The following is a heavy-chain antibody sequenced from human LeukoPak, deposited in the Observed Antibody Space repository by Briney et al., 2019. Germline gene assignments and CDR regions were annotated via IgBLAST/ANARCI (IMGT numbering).Heavy chain of an antibody. Sequence: GGSLRLSCAASGFTFSSYSMNWVRQAPGKGLEWVSYISSSSSTIYYADPVKGRFTISRDNAKNSLYLQMNSLRDEDTAVYYCARDSLWYYDYVWGSYGSLDYWGQGTLVTVSS. D-gene: IGHD3-16*01. CDR3: ARDSLWYYDYVWGSYGSLDY. V-gene: IGHV3-48*02. CDR1: GFTFSSYS. J-gene: IGHJ4*02. CDR2: ISSSSSTI.